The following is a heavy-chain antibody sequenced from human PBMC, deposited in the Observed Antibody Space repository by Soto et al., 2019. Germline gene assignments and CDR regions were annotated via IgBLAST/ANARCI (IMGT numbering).Heavy chain of an antibody. V-gene: IGHV4-30-2*01. CDR3: ARIHWAQSSLDY. D-gene: IGHD6-19*01. J-gene: IGHJ4*02. CDR1: GGSIDSGSFS. CDR2: VTHSGTA. Sequence: PSETLSLTCAVSGGSIDSGSFSLSWIRQPPGKGLEWIGYVTHSGTAYSIPSLNGRLTLSVDSSQTQFSLKLTSVTAADSAFYYCARIHWAQSSLDYWGRGILVTVSS.